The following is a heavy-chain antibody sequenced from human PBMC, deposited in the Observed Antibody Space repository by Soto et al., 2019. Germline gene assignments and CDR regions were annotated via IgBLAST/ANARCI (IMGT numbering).Heavy chain of an antibody. D-gene: IGHD2-15*01. CDR3: ARGLAGYCSGGSCYPTHYYYYMDV. V-gene: IGHV6-1*01. CDR2: TYYSSKWYN. CDR1: GDSVSSNSAA. J-gene: IGHJ6*03. Sequence: SQTLSRTCAISGDSVSSNSAAWNWIRQSPSRGLEWLGRTYYSSKWYNDYAVSVKSRITINPDTSKNQFSLQLNSVTPEDTAVYYCARGLAGYCSGGSCYPTHYYYYMDVWGKGTTVTVSS.